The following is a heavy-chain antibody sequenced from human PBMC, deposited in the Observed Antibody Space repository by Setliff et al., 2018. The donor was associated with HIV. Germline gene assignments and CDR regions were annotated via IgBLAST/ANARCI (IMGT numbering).Heavy chain of an antibody. J-gene: IGHJ6*03. V-gene: IGHV2-5*02. D-gene: IGHD3-3*02. CDR2: IYWDDYK. CDR3: AHILQHPFSHFYYSFYMDV. CDR1: GFSLSTSGGG. Sequence: SGPTLVNPTQTPTLTCTFPGFSLSTSGGGVGWIRQPPGKALEWLALIYWDDYKHYSPSLNSRLTITKDTAKNQVVLTMTNIDPVDTATYYCAHILQHPFSHFYYSFYMDVWGKGTTVTVSS.